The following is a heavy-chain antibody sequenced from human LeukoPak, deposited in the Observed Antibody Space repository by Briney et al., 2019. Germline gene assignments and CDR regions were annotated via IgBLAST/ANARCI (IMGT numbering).Heavy chain of an antibody. J-gene: IGHJ6*02. Sequence: GGSLRLSCAASGFTFSSYAMSWVRQAPGKGLEWVSAISGSGGSTYYADSVKDRFTISRDNSKNTLHLQMNSLRAEDTAVYYCAKAASSDYYYYYGMDVWGQGTTVTVSS. V-gene: IGHV3-23*01. CDR2: ISGSGGST. CDR3: AKAASSDYYYYYGMDV. CDR1: GFTFSSYA. D-gene: IGHD6-19*01.